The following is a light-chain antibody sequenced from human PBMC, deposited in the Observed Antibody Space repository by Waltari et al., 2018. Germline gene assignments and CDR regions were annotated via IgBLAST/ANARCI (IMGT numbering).Light chain of an antibody. CDR2: GAS. V-gene: IGKV3-20*01. J-gene: IGKJ1*01. CDR3: QQYGSSPPWT. CDR1: QGVSSSY. Sequence: ELVLTQYPGTLSLSPGARATLSCRASQGVSSSYLAWYQQNPGQAPRLLIDGASSRATGIPDRFSRSGSGTDFTLTISSLEPEDFAVYYCQQYGSSPPWTFGQGTKVEIK.